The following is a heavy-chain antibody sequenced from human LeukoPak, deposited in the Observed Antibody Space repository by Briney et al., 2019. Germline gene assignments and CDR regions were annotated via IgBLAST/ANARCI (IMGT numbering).Heavy chain of an antibody. Sequence: SETLSLTCTVSGGSISSSNYYWGWIRQPPGKGLEWIGNIYYSGSTYHNPSLKSRVTISVDTSKNQFSLKLSSVTAADTAVYYCARLVSGYEMATWVHWGQGTLVTVSS. J-gene: IGHJ4*02. V-gene: IGHV4-39*01. CDR1: GGSISSSNYY. CDR2: IYYSGST. CDR3: ARLVSGYEMATWVH. D-gene: IGHD5-12*01.